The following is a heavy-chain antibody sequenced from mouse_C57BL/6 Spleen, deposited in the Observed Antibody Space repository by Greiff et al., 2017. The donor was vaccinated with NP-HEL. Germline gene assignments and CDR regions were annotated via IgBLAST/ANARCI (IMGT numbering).Heavy chain of an antibody. Sequence: QVQLQQPGAELVKPGASVKVSCKASGYTFTSYWMHWVKQRPGQGLEWIGRIHPSDSDTNYNQKFKGKATLTVDKSSSPAYMQLSSLTSGNSAVYYCAIWITAVVATDYDAMDYWGQGTSVTVSS. J-gene: IGHJ4*01. CDR1: GYTFTSYW. V-gene: IGHV1-74*01. CDR3: AIWITAVVATDYDAMDY. CDR2: IHPSDSDT. D-gene: IGHD1-1*01.